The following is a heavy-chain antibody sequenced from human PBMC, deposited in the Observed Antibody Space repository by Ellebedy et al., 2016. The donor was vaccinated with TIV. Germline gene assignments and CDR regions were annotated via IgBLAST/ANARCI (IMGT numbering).Heavy chain of an antibody. CDR2: INHCGST. V-gene: IGHV4-34*01. CDR3: TKALGDTRYFDL. D-gene: IGHD3-16*01. CDR1: GGSFNDYY. J-gene: IGHJ2*01. Sequence: MPGGSLRLSCAVYGGSFNDYYWTWIRQPPGKGLEWIGEINHCGSTNYNPSLKSRVTIAVDTSKSWFSLKLSSVTAADTAVYYCTKALGDTRYFDLWGRGTLVTVSS.